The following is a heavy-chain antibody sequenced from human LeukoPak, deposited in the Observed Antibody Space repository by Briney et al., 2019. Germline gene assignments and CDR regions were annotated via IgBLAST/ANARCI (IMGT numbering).Heavy chain of an antibody. D-gene: IGHD3-10*01. CDR2: ITGGSDYI. Sequence: GGSLRLSCAASGFTFSRYSVNWVRQTPGKGLEWVSCITGGSDYIFYADSVRGRFTISRDNAKNSLYLQMNSLRAEDTAVYYCAKFKGHYGDSEYYFDYWGQGTLVTVSS. J-gene: IGHJ4*02. CDR3: AKFKGHYGDSEYYFDY. CDR1: GFTFSRYS. V-gene: IGHV3-21*01.